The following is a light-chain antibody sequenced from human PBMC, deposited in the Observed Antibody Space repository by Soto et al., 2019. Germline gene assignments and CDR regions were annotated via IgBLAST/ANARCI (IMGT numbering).Light chain of an antibody. CDR1: QSISSY. J-gene: IGKJ4*01. V-gene: IGKV1-39*01. Sequence: DIQMTQSPSSLSASVGDRVTITCRASQSISSYLNWYQHKSGKAPKLLIYTASSLQSGVPSRFSGSGSGTDFALTITSLQPVDFATYYCQQSYSTPLTFGGGTKVE. CDR2: TAS. CDR3: QQSYSTPLT.